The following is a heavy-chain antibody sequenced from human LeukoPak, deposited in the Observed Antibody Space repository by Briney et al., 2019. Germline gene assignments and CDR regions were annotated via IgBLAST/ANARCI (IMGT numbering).Heavy chain of an antibody. J-gene: IGHJ4*02. CDR3: ASDIVATIFSY. D-gene: IGHD5-12*01. CDR1: GFTFSSYW. V-gene: IGHV3-7*01. CDR2: IKQDGSEK. Sequence: GGSLRLSCAASGFTFSSYWMSWARQAPGKGLEWVANIKQDGSEKYYVDSVKGRFTISRDNAKNSLYLQMNSLRAEDTAVYYCASDIVATIFSYWGQGTLVTVSP.